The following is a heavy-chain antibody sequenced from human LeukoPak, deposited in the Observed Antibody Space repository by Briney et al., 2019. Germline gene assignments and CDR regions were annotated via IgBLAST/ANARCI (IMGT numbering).Heavy chain of an antibody. CDR1: GGSISSYY. CDR2: IYYSGST. D-gene: IGHD5-12*01. CDR3: ARTLIVATITDAFDI. Sequence: SEALSLTCTVSGGSISSYYWSWIRQPPGKGLEWIGYIYYSGSTNYNPSLKSRVTISVDTSKNQFSLKLSSVTAADTAVYYCARTLIVATITDAFDIWGQGTMVTVSS. V-gene: IGHV4-59*08. J-gene: IGHJ3*02.